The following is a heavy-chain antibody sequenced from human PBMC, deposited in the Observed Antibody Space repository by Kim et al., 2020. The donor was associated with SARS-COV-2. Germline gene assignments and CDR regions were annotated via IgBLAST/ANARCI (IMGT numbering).Heavy chain of an antibody. D-gene: IGHD2-2*02. J-gene: IGHJ6*02. Sequence: GGSLRLSCAASGFTFSGYGMHWVRQAPGKGLEWVAVISYDGSNKYYADSVKGRFTISRDNSKNTLYLQMNSLRAEDTAVYYCAKEGYCSSTSCYTSSGPGFGMDVWGQGTTVTVSS. CDR1: GFTFSGYG. V-gene: IGHV3-30*18. CDR3: AKEGYCSSTSCYTSSGPGFGMDV. CDR2: ISYDGSNK.